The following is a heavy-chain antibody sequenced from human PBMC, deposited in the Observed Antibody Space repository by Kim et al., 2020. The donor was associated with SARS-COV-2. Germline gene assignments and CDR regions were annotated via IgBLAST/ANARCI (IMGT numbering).Heavy chain of an antibody. V-gene: IGHV4-39*01. CDR3: ASSAHQLLFGESFYFDD. D-gene: IGHD3-10*01. Sequence: SETLSLTCTVSGVSVTRTNYYWGWLRQSPGEGLEWIATIYHSGTTYYNPSLKSRVRMSVDTSKNQFSLKLSSVTAADTAGYYCASSAHQLLFGESFYFDDWGQGSLVTVSS. J-gene: IGHJ4*02. CDR2: IYHSGTT. CDR1: GVSVTRTNYY.